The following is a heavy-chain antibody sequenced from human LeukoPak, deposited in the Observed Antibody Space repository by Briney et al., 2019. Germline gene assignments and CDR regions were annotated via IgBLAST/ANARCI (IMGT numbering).Heavy chain of an antibody. CDR1: GGTFSSYA. CDR3: AKVQKGQWLVVPTGWFDP. J-gene: IGHJ5*02. CDR2: IIPIFGTA. Sequence: ASVKVSCKASGGTFSSYAISWVRQAPGQGLEWVGGIIPIFGTANYAQKFQGRVTITTDESTSTAYMELSSLRSEDTAVYYCAKVQKGQWLVVPTGWFDPWGQGTLVTVSS. V-gene: IGHV1-69*05. D-gene: IGHD6-19*01.